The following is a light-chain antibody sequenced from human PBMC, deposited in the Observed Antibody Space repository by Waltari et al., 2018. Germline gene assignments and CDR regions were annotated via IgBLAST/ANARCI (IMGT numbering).Light chain of an antibody. Sequence: EIVLTQSPPILSFSPGERATFSCRPSQSVGTYLAWYQHRPGQSPRLLIYDASYRANGSDARFSGNASETGFSLDIRSSQDEVFTVYSYEPRRNWPITISRGTRVQI. J-gene: IGKJ4*01. V-gene: IGKV3-11*01. CDR1: QSVGTY. CDR2: DAS. CDR3: EPRRNWPIT.